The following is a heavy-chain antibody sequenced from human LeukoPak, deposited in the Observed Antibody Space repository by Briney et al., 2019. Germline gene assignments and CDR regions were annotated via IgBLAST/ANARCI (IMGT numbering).Heavy chain of an antibody. Sequence: SETLSLTCTVSGGSISSGGYYWSWIRQYPEKGLEWIGYIYHSGSTYYNPSLQSRVSISLDMSRNQFSLKLTSVTAADTAVYYCARRMEYYCGNSGYYFDYWGQGALVTVSS. V-gene: IGHV4-31*03. D-gene: IGHD3-22*01. CDR3: ARRMEYYCGNSGYYFDY. CDR1: GGSISSGGYY. CDR2: IYHSGST. J-gene: IGHJ4*02.